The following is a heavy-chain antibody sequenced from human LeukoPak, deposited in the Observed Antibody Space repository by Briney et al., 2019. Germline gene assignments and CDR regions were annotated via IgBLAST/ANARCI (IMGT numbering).Heavy chain of an antibody. D-gene: IGHD6-13*01. CDR2: INPSGGSA. CDR1: GYTFTSYY. J-gene: IGHJ4*02. V-gene: IGHV1-46*03. CDR3: ARGSYPGIAAAGNFDY. Sequence: ASVKVSCKASGYTFTSYYMHWVRQAPGQGLEWMGIINPSGGSASYAQKFQGRVTMTRDTSTSTVYMELSSLRSEDTAVYYCARGSYPGIAAAGNFDYWGQGTPVTVSS.